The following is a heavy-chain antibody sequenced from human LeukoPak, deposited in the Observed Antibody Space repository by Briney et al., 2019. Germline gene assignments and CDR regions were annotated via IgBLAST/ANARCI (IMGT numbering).Heavy chain of an antibody. V-gene: IGHV1-2*02. CDR1: GYTFTGYY. CDR2: INANSGGT. Sequence: ASVKVSCKTSGYTFTGYYIHWVRQAPGQGLEWMGKINANSGGTNYAQKFQGRVTMTRDTSISTAYMELSRLRAEDTAVYYCARGKTSQNIVTRKTYNWFDPWGQGTLVTVSS. CDR3: ARGKTSQNIVTRKTYNWFDP. D-gene: IGHD2/OR15-2a*01. J-gene: IGHJ5*02.